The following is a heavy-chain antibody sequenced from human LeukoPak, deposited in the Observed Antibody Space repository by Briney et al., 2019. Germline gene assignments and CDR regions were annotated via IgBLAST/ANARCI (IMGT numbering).Heavy chain of an antibody. V-gene: IGHV3-7*01. J-gene: IGHJ3*02. Sequence: GGSLRLSCAASGFTFSRFWMSWVRQAPGKGLEWVANIKQDGSEKYYVDSVKGRFTISRDNAKNTLYLQMNSLRAEDTAMYYCARDRSGPFDIWGQGTMVTVSS. D-gene: IGHD3-3*01. CDR2: IKQDGSEK. CDR1: GFTFSRFW. CDR3: ARDRSGPFDI.